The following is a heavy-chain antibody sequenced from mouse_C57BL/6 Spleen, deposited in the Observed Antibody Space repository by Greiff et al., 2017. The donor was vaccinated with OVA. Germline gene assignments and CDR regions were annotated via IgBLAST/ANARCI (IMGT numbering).Heavy chain of an antibody. D-gene: IGHD1-1*01. CDR3: ASITTVVAPYYYAMDY. Sequence: QVQLQQPGAELVKPGASVKLSCKASGYTFTSYWMHWVKQRPGQGLEWIGVIHPNSGSTNYNEKFMSKATLTVAKSSSTAYMQLSSLTSEDSAVYYCASITTVVAPYYYAMDYWGQGTSVTVSS. CDR1: GYTFTSYW. CDR2: IHPNSGST. V-gene: IGHV1-64*01. J-gene: IGHJ4*01.